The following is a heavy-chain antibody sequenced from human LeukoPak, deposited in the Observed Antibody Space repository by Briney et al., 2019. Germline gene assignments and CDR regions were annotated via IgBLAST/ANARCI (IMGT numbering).Heavy chain of an antibody. Sequence: GGSLRLSCAVSGFSVSGYSMNWVRHGPRTGQGLVSSVIITSSHIYYADPLKGRFTISSDTAKNQLYLQMNRLTAADTAVYYCARRVTAHSYDATDIWGERGIVTAS. D-gene: IGHD2-21*01. CDR2: VIITSSHI. CDR3: ARRVTAHSYDATDI. J-gene: IGHJ3*02. V-gene: IGHV3-21*01. CDR1: GFSVSGYS.